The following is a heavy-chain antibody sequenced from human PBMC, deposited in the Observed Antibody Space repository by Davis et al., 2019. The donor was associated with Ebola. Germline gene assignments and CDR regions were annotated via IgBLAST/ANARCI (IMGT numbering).Heavy chain of an antibody. D-gene: IGHD5-12*01. CDR3: ARVRSKRGYSGYVSGGVHNWFDP. CDR2: IIPIFGTA. J-gene: IGHJ5*02. V-gene: IGHV1-69*13. Sequence: SVKVSCKASGGTFSSYAISWVRQAPGQGLEWMGGIIPIFGTANYAQKFQGRVTITADESTSTAYMELSSLRSEDTAVYYCARVRSKRGYSGYVSGGVHNWFDPWGQGTLVTVSS. CDR1: GGTFSSYA.